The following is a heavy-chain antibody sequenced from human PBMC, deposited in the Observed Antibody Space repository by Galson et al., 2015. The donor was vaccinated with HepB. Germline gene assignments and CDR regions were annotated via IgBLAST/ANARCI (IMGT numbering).Heavy chain of an antibody. CDR2: ISGSGGST. J-gene: IGHJ1*01. V-gene: IGHV3-23*01. D-gene: IGHD1-26*01. CDR3: AKAAMWELPNPEYFQH. CDR1: GFTFTNYA. Sequence: SLRLSCAASGFTFTNYAMSWVRQAPGKGLEWVSTISGSGGSTYYADSVKGRFTISRDNSKNTLYLQMDSLRAEATAVYYCAKAAMWELPNPEYFQHWGQGTLVTVSS.